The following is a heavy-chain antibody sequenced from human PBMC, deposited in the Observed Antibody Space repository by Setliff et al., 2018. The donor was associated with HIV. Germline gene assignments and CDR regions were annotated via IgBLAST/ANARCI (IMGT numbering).Heavy chain of an antibody. J-gene: IGHJ5*02. D-gene: IGHD3-10*01. Sequence: QAGGSLRLSCAASGFTFSRYAMTWVRQAPGKGLEWVSAISGSGIGSYYPDSVKGRLTISRDNSKNTLFLQMNSLRAEDTAVYYCAKDRKYYYGSGGYAAETWGQGTLVTVSS. CDR3: AKDRKYYYGSGGYAAET. V-gene: IGHV3-23*01. CDR1: GFTFSRYA. CDR2: ISGSGIGS.